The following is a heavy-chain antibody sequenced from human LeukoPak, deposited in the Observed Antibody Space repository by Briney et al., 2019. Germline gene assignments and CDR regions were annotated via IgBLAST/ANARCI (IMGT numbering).Heavy chain of an antibody. J-gene: IGHJ4*02. Sequence: GGSLRLSCAASGFTFSSYAMHWVRQAPGKGLEWVAVISHGGSNKYYADSVKGRFTISRDNSKNTLYLQMNSLRAEDTAVYYCARNSGLDYWGQGTLVTVSS. D-gene: IGHD6-19*01. CDR3: ARNSGLDY. V-gene: IGHV3-30-3*01. CDR2: ISHGGSNK. CDR1: GFTFSSYA.